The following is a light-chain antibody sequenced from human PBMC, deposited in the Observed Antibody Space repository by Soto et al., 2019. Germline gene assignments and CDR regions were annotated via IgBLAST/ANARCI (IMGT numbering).Light chain of an antibody. J-gene: IGLJ3*02. Sequence: QSALTQPRSASGSPGQSVTISCTGTSSDVGGYNYVSWYQQHPGKAPKLMIYEVSKRPSGVPEHFSGSKSGNTASLTVSGLQAEDEADYYCDSYAGSNNWVFGGGTKLTVL. CDR3: DSYAGSNNWV. CDR1: SSDVGGYNY. V-gene: IGLV2-8*01. CDR2: EVS.